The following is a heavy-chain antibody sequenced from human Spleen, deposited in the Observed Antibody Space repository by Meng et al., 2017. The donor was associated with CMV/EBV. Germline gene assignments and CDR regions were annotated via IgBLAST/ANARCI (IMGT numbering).Heavy chain of an antibody. Sequence: ASVKVSCKASGYSFTSYGMSWVRQAPGQGLEWMGWISAYNGDTNYAQKFQGRVTMTRDTSIGTAYMELSRLRSDDTAVYYCARDLDDFWSAYYTWNYYYYGLDVWGQGTTVTVSS. CDR3: ARDLDDFWSAYYTWNYYYYGLDV. CDR2: ISAYNGDT. V-gene: IGHV1-18*01. CDR1: GYSFTSYG. D-gene: IGHD3-3*01. J-gene: IGHJ6*02.